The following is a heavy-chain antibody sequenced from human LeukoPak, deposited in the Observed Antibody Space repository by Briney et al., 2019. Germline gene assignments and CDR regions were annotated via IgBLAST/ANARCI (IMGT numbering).Heavy chain of an antibody. Sequence: PSETLSLTCAVYGGSFSGYYWSWIRQPPGKGLEWIGEINHSGSTNYNPSLKSRVTISVDTSKSQFSLKLSSVTAADTAVYYCARGADFWSGYYHNWFDPWGQGTLVTASS. CDR3: ARGADFWSGYYHNWFDP. D-gene: IGHD3-3*01. J-gene: IGHJ5*02. CDR1: GGSFSGYY. V-gene: IGHV4-34*01. CDR2: INHSGST.